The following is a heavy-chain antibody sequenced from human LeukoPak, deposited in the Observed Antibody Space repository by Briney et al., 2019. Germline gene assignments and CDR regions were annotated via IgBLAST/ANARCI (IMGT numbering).Heavy chain of an antibody. CDR1: GFTFSSYS. CDR3: GRLFSAGFQH. D-gene: IGHD6-13*01. V-gene: IGHV3-48*02. Sequence: GGSLRLSFAASGFTFSSYSMNWVRQAPGKGLEWVSYISSSSSTIYYADSVKGRFTISRDNAKNSLYLQMNSLRDEDTAVSSCGRLFSAGFQHWGQGTLVTVSS. J-gene: IGHJ1*01. CDR2: ISSSSSTI.